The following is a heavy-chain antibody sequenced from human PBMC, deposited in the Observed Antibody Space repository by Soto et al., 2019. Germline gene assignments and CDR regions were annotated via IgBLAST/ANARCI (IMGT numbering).Heavy chain of an antibody. J-gene: IGHJ5*02. CDR2: IRSKANSYAT. CDR3: TAYSSGWYVA. Sequence: EVQLVESGGGLVQPGGSLKLSCAASGFTFSGSAMHWVRQASGKGLEWVGRIRSKANSYATAYAASVKCRFTISRDDSKNTAYLKMNSLKTEDTAVYYCTAYSSGWYVAWGQGTLVTVAS. D-gene: IGHD6-19*01. CDR1: GFTFSGSA. V-gene: IGHV3-73*01.